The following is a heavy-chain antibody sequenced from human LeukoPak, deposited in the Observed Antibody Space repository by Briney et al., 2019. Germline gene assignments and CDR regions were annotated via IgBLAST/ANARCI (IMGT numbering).Heavy chain of an antibody. CDR2: INPSGGST. D-gene: IGHD3-22*01. Sequence: ASVKVSCKASGYTFTSYYMHWVRQAPGQGLEWMGIINPSGGSTSYAQKFQGRVTMTRDTSISTAYMELSRLRSDDTAVYYCARDRYDSSLYYYYYGMDVWGQGTTVTVSS. CDR3: ARDRYDSSLYYYYYGMDV. V-gene: IGHV1-46*01. CDR1: GYTFTSYY. J-gene: IGHJ6*02.